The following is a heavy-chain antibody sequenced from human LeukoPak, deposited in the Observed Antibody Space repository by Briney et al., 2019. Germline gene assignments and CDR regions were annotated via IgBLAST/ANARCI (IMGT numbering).Heavy chain of an antibody. V-gene: IGHV3-23*01. Sequence: GGSLRLSCAASGFTFSSYAMSWVRQAPGKGLEWVSDISGSGGSTYYADSVKGRFTISRDNSKSTLYLQMNSLRAEDTAVYYCAKPNYDILTGPFDYWGREPWSPSPQ. D-gene: IGHD3-9*01. CDR1: GFTFSSYA. J-gene: IGHJ4*02. CDR3: AKPNYDILTGPFDY. CDR2: ISGSGGST.